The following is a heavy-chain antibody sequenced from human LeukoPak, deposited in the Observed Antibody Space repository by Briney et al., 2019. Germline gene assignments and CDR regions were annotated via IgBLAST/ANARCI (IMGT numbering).Heavy chain of an antibody. Sequence: PSETLSLTCTVSGGSISSSSYYWGWVRQPPGKGLEWIGSIYYSGSTYYNPSLKSRVTISVDTSKNQFSLKLSSVTAADTAVYYCARGIWDAPSSSWYLGIQYHWFDPWGQGTLVTVSS. V-gene: IGHV4-39*07. CDR1: GGSISSSSYY. CDR2: IYYSGST. D-gene: IGHD6-13*01. J-gene: IGHJ5*02. CDR3: ARGIWDAPSSSWYLGIQYHWFDP.